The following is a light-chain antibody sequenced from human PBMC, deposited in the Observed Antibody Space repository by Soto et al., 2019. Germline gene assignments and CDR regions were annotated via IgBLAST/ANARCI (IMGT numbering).Light chain of an antibody. CDR1: SGSIASTY. V-gene: IGLV6-57*04. Sequence: NFMLTQPHSVSESPGKTVTISCTRSSGSIASTYVQWYQQRPGSAPTAVIYDDDQRPSGVPDRFSGSIDSSSNSASLTISGLKTGDEADYYCQSYDGNNVIFGGGTKVTVL. J-gene: IGLJ2*01. CDR3: QSYDGNNVI. CDR2: DDD.